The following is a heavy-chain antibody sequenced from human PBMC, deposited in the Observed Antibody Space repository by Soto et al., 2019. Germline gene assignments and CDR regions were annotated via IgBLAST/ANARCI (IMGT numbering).Heavy chain of an antibody. J-gene: IGHJ4*02. CDR3: AKDSRIVVVTAPYDY. V-gene: IGHV3-30*18. Sequence: QVQLVESGGGVVQPGRSLRLSCAASGFTFSSYGMHWVRQDAGKGLEWVAVISYDGSNKYYADSVKGRFTISRDNSKNTLYLQMNSLRAEDTAVYYCAKDSRIVVVTAPYDYWGQGTLVTVSS. D-gene: IGHD2-21*02. CDR2: ISYDGSNK. CDR1: GFTFSSYG.